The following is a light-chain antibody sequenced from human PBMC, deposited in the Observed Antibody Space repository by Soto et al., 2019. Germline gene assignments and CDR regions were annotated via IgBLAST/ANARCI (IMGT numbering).Light chain of an antibody. CDR1: QSVSSN. CDR2: GAS. V-gene: IGKV3-15*01. CDR3: QQYNNWPPFT. J-gene: IGKJ3*01. Sequence: EIVMTQSPATLSVSPGERATLSCRASQSVSSNFAWYQQKPGQAPRLLIYGASTRATGIPARFSGSGSGTEFTLTISSLQSEDLAVYYCQQYNNWPPFTFGPGTKVDIK.